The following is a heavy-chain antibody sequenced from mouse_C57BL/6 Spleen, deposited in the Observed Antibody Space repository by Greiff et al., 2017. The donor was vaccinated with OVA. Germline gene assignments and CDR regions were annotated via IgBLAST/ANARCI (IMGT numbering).Heavy chain of an antibody. J-gene: IGHJ4*01. V-gene: IGHV1-55*01. Sequence: QVQLQQSGAELVKPGASVKMSCKASGYTFTSYWITWVKQRPGQGLEWIGDIYPGSGSTNYNEKFKSKATLTVDTSSSTAYMQLSSLTSEDSAVYYCATKGGGNSDGYAMDYWGQGTSVTVSS. CDR1: GYTFTSYW. CDR3: ATKGGGNSDGYAMDY. CDR2: IYPGSGST. D-gene: IGHD2-1*01.